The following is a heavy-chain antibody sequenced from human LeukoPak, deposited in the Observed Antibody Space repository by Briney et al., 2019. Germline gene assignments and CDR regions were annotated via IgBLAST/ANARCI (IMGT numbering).Heavy chain of an antibody. J-gene: IGHJ5*02. D-gene: IGHD3-10*01. V-gene: IGHV1-69*13. Sequence: ASVKVSCKASGGTFSSYAISWVRQAPGQGLEWMGGIIPIFGTANYAQKFQGRVTITVDESTSTAYMELSSLRSEDTAVYYCARVSGGSGRKGWFDPWGQGTLVTVSS. CDR2: IIPIFGTA. CDR3: ARVSGGSGRKGWFDP. CDR1: GGTFSSYA.